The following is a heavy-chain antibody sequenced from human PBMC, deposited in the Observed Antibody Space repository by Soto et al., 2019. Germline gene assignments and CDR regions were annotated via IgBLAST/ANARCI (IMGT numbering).Heavy chain of an antibody. CDR3: ARASWYDY. V-gene: IGHV3-30-3*01. CDR1: GFTFSSYA. Sequence: LRLSCAASGFTFSSYAMHWVRQAPGKGLEWVAVISYDGSNKYYADSVKGRFTISRDNSKNTLYLQMNSLRAEDTAVYYCARASWYDYWGQGTLVTVSS. J-gene: IGHJ4*02. D-gene: IGHD6-13*01. CDR2: ISYDGSNK.